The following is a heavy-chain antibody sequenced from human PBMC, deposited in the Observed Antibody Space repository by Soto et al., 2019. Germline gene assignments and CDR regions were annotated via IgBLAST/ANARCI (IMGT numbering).Heavy chain of an antibody. V-gene: IGHV3-15*01. CDR1: GFTFRNVW. CDR2: IRSKTDGGTT. J-gene: IGHJ3*02. D-gene: IGHD2-15*01. CDR3: TTGRGYCSGGTCYAGPLDI. Sequence: GGSLRLSCAASGFTFRNVWMNWVRQAPGKGLEWVGRIRSKTDGGTTEYAAPVKGRFAISRDDSKSSLFLQMNSLKTEDTAVYYCTTGRGYCSGGTCYAGPLDIWGQGTMVTVSS.